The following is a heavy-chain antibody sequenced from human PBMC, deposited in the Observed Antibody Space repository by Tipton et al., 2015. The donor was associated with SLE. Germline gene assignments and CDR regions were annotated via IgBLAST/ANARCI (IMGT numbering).Heavy chain of an antibody. CDR3: ASTIFGTIMYYSGMDV. D-gene: IGHD3-3*01. CDR1: GGSIRSYY. Sequence: TLSLTCTVSGGSIRSYYWSWIRQTPEKGLEWIASIYHSGSTNSGSTKYNPSLESRVSTSLDTSKNQFSLTLSSVTAADTAVYYCASTIFGTIMYYSGMDVWGQGTTVTISS. J-gene: IGHJ6*02. CDR2: IYHSGSTNSGST. V-gene: IGHV4-59*12.